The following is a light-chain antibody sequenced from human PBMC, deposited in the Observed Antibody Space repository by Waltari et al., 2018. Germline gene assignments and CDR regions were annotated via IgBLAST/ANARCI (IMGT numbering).Light chain of an antibody. CDR2: KAS. CDR3: QQYSSFPFT. CDR1: QSISSW. Sequence: DIQMTQSPSTLSAFVGDRVTIICRASQSISSWLAWYQQKPGKAPNLLIYKASSLETGVPSRFSGSGSGTDFTLTISSLQPDDFATYYCQQYSSFPFTFGPGTKVDIK. J-gene: IGKJ3*01. V-gene: IGKV1-5*03.